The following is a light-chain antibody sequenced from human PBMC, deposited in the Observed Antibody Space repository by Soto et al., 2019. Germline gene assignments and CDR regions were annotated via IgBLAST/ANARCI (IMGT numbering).Light chain of an antibody. J-gene: IGKJ4*01. CDR2: DTS. CDR3: QPYVTWPLT. V-gene: IGKV3-15*01. Sequence: EIVMTQSPATLSVSPGEGATLSCRASQGIGDTLAWYQQKPGQTPRLLIYDTSIRATGVPARFSGSRSGAEFTLTNSRPPSEDFASYLRQPYVTWPLTFGGGAKVGSK. CDR1: QGIGDT.